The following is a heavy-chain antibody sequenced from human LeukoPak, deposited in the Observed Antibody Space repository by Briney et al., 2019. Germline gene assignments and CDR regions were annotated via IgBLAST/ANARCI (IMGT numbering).Heavy chain of an antibody. Sequence: PSQTLSLTCTVSGGSISSGSYYWSWIRQPAGKGLEWIGRIYTSGSTNYNPSLKSRVTISVDTSKNQFSLKLSSVTAADTAVYYCARGGYGSGWDYMDVWGKGTTVTVSS. CDR1: GGSISSGSYY. J-gene: IGHJ6*03. D-gene: IGHD3-10*01. CDR2: IYTSGST. V-gene: IGHV4-61*02. CDR3: ARGGYGSGWDYMDV.